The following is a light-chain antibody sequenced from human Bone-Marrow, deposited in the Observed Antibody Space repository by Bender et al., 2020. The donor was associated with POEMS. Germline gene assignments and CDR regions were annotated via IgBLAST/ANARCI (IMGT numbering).Light chain of an antibody. Sequence: QSALTQPASVSGSPGQSITISCTGTSSDLGSYNLVSWYQHHPGKAPKLLIYDVTNRPSGISDRFSGSKSGNTASLTISGLQAEDEGDYYCSSYTTRRTVIFGGGTKLTVL. CDR3: SSYTTRRTVI. CDR1: SSDLGSYNL. V-gene: IGLV2-14*02. CDR2: DVT. J-gene: IGLJ2*01.